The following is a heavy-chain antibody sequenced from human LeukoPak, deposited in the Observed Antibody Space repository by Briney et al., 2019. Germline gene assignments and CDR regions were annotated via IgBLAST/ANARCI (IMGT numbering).Heavy chain of an antibody. CDR2: INHSGST. J-gene: IGHJ3*02. CDR3: ARGIAAAAMGAFDI. D-gene: IGHD6-13*01. V-gene: IGHV4-34*01. Sequence: SETLSLTCAVYGGSFSGYYCSWIRQPPGKGLEWIGEINHSGSTNYNPSLKSRVTISVDTSKNQFSLKLSSVTAADTAVYYCARGIAAAAMGAFDIWGQGTMVTVSS. CDR1: GGSFSGYY.